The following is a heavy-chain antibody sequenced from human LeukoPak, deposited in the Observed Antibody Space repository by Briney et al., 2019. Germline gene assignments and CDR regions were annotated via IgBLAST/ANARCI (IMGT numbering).Heavy chain of an antibody. CDR3: AAPYYGSGSYPYYFDY. Sequence: GGSLRLSCAASGFTFSSYAMSWVRQAPGKGLEWVSAISGSGGSTYYADSVKGRFTISRDNSKNTLYLQMNSLRAEDTAVYYCAAPYYGSGSYPYYFDYWGQGTLVTVSS. CDR1: GFTFSSYA. J-gene: IGHJ4*02. D-gene: IGHD3-10*01. CDR2: ISGSGGST. V-gene: IGHV3-23*01.